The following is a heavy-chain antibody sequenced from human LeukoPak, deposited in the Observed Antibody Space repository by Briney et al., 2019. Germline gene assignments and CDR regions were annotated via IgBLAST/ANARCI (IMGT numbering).Heavy chain of an antibody. V-gene: IGHV3-30*18. J-gene: IGHJ6*02. Sequence: GGSLRLSCAASGFTFSSYGMPWVRQAPGKGLEWVAVISYDGSNKYYADSVKGRFTISRDNSKNTLYLQMNSLRAEDTAVYYCAKEGQESSSWSYYYYGMDVWGQGTTVTVSS. CDR3: AKEGQESSSWSYYYYGMDV. CDR2: ISYDGSNK. CDR1: GFTFSSYG. D-gene: IGHD6-13*01.